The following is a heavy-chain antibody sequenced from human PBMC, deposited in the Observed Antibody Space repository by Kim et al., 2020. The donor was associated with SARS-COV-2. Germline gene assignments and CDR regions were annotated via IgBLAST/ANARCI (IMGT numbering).Heavy chain of an antibody. CDR1: GFTFGDYA. CDR2: IRSKAYGGTT. D-gene: IGHD3-3*01. CDR3: TRDGADDFWIPGGMDV. Sequence: GGSLRLSCTASGFTFGDYAMSWVRQAPGKGLEWVGFIRSKAYGGTTEYAASVKGRFTISRDDSKSIAYLQMNSLKTEDTAVYYCTRDGADDFWIPGGMDVWGQGTTVTVSS. J-gene: IGHJ6*02. V-gene: IGHV3-49*04.